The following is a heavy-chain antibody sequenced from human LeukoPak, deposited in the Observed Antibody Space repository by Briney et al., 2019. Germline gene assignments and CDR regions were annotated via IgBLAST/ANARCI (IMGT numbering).Heavy chain of an antibody. D-gene: IGHD6-13*01. J-gene: IGHJ5*02. CDR1: GFIFSDYA. Sequence: GGSLRLSCAASGFIFSDYAMHWVRQAPGKGLVWVSRINTDGSSTSYADSVKGRFTISRDNAKNTLYLQMNSLRAEDTAVYYCARDRPVAAAAGNNWFDPWGQGTLVTVSS. V-gene: IGHV3-74*01. CDR3: ARDRPVAAAAGNNWFDP. CDR2: INTDGSST.